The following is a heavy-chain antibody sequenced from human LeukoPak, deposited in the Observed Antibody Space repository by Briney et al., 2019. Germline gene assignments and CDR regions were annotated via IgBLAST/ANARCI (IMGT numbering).Heavy chain of an antibody. CDR2: INHSGST. D-gene: IGHD3-9*01. V-gene: IGHV4-34*01. CDR3: ARPDYDILTDSMAFDI. CDR1: SGSFSTYY. Sequence: SETLSLTCAVSSGSFSTYYWSWIRQPPGKGLEWIGDINHSGSTNYNPSLKSRVIISIDPSKNQFSLKLSSVTAADTAVYYCARPDYDILTDSMAFDIWGQGTMVTVSS. J-gene: IGHJ3*02.